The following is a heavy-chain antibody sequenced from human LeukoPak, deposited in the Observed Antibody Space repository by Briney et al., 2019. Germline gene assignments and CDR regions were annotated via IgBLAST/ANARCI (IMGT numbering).Heavy chain of an antibody. CDR1: GGSFSGYY. V-gene: IGHV4-34*01. Sequence: SETLPLTCAVYGGSFSGYYWSWIRQPPGKGLEWIGEINHSGSTNYNPSLKSRVTISVDTSKNQFSLKLSSVTAADTAVYYCARSGLPDYYDSSGYSGYFDYWGQGTLVTVSS. D-gene: IGHD3-22*01. CDR2: INHSGST. CDR3: ARSGLPDYYDSSGYSGYFDY. J-gene: IGHJ4*02.